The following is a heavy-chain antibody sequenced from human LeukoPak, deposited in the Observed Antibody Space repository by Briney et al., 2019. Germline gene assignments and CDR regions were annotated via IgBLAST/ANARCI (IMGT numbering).Heavy chain of an antibody. CDR3: ARRIVVPGGWFDL. D-gene: IGHD3-22*01. J-gene: IGHJ5*02. Sequence: GWIRQPPGKGLEWIGTISYSGTTYYNPSLESRVTISVDTSKNQFSLKLGSLTAADTAVYYCARRIVVPGGWFDLWGQGTLVTASS. CDR2: ISYSGTT. V-gene: IGHV4-39*01.